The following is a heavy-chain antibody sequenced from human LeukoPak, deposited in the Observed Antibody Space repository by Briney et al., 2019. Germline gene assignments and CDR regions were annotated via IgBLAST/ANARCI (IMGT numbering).Heavy chain of an antibody. V-gene: IGHV3-20*04. CDR1: GFKFDDYG. Sequence: GGSLRLSCTASGFKFDDYGMTWVRQAPGKGLEWVSGINWNGGSTGYADSVKGRFTISRDNAKNSLYLQMNSLRAEDTALYYCARGLRGAVAGTYFDYWGQGTLVTVSS. J-gene: IGHJ4*02. CDR3: ARGLRGAVAGTYFDY. CDR2: INWNGGST. D-gene: IGHD6-19*01.